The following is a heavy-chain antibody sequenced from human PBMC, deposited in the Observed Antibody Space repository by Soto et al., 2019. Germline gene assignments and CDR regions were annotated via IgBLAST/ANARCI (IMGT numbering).Heavy chain of an antibody. J-gene: IGHJ5*02. CDR1: GGTFSSYA. Sequence: QVQLVQSGAEVKKPGSSVKVSCKASGGTFSSYAISWVRQSPGQGLEWMGGIIPIFGTANYAQKFQGRVTITADESTITAYMELSSLRSEYTAVYYCARERSSIAARPLGREYNWFDPWGQGTLVTVSS. D-gene: IGHD6-6*01. CDR3: ARERSSIAARPLGREYNWFDP. CDR2: IIPIFGTA. V-gene: IGHV1-69*01.